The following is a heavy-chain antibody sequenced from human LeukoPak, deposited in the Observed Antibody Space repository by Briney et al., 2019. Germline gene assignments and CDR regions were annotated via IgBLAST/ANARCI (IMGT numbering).Heavy chain of an antibody. CDR2: IRSKANSYAT. Sequence: GGSLKLSCAASGFTFSGSAMQWVRQASGKGLEWVGRIRSKANSYATAYAASVKGRFTISRDDSKNTAYLQMNSLKTEDTAVYYCTSTVGVDYWGQRTLVTVSS. V-gene: IGHV3-73*01. J-gene: IGHJ4*02. CDR1: GFTFSGSA. CDR3: TSTVGVDY. D-gene: IGHD4-17*01.